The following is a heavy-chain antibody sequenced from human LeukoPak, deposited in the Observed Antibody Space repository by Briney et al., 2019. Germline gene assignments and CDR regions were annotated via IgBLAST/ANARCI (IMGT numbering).Heavy chain of an antibody. CDR2: INPSGGNT. CDR3: ARLWGSGWFDY. CDR1: GYIFTTHL. J-gene: IGHJ4*02. V-gene: IGHV1-46*01. D-gene: IGHD6-19*01. Sequence: ASVKVSCKASGYIFTTHLLHWVRQAPGQGLEWMGMINPSGGNTVYSQKFQDRVTMTRDTSTSTVYMEQSSLTSEDTAVYYCARLWGSGWFDYWGQGTLVTVSS.